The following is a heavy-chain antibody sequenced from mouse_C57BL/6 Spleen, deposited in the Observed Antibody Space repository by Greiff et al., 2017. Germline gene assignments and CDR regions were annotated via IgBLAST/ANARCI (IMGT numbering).Heavy chain of an antibody. V-gene: IGHV1-50*01. Sequence: QVQLQQPGAELVKPGASVKLSCKASGYTFTSYWMQWVKQRPGQGLEWIGEIDPSDSYTNYNQKFKGKATLTVDTSSSTAYMQLSSLTSEDSAVYYCARGGVATRGMDDWGQGTSVTVSS. CDR3: ARGGVATRGMDD. D-gene: IGHD1-1*02. CDR1: GYTFTSYW. CDR2: IDPSDSYT. J-gene: IGHJ4*01.